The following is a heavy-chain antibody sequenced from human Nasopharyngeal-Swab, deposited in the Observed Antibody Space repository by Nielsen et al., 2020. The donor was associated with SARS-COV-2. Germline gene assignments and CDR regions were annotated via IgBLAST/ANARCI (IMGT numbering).Heavy chain of an antibody. V-gene: IGHV3-73*01. Sequence: GGSLRLSCAASGFTFSGSAMHWVRQASGKGLEWVGRIKRKGNTYATAYAASVKGRFTISRDDSKNTAYLQMNSLKTKDTAVYYCTRAYCSSTACYPQFDPWGQGTLVTVSS. D-gene: IGHD2-2*01. J-gene: IGHJ5*02. CDR1: GFTFSGSA. CDR3: TRAYCSSTACYPQFDP. CDR2: IKRKGNTYAT.